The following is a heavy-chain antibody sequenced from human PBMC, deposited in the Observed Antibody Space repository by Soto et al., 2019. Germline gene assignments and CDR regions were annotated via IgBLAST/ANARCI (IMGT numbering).Heavy chain of an antibody. J-gene: IGHJ6*02. V-gene: IGHV3-30*18. Sequence: PGGSLRLCCAASGFTFSSYGMHWVRQAPGKGLEWVAVISYDGSNKHYADSVKGRFTISRDNSKNTLYLQMNSLRAEDTAVYYCAKSVGKWWLSSTVYYYYGMDVWGQGTTVTVSS. D-gene: IGHD3-22*01. CDR2: ISYDGSNK. CDR3: AKSVGKWWLSSTVYYYYGMDV. CDR1: GFTFSSYG.